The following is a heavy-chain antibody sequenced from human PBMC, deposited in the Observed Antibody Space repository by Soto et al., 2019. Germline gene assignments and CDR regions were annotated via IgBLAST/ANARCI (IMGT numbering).Heavy chain of an antibody. CDR1: GYSISSGYY. J-gene: IGHJ5*02. V-gene: IGHV4-38-2*01. D-gene: IGHD3-22*01. CDR3: AGGYYYDSSGYYYVGGWFDP. CDR2: IYHSGST. Sequence: SETLSLTCAVSGYSISSGYYWGWIRQPPGKGLEWLGSIYHSGSTYYNPSLKSRVTISVDTSKNQFSLKLSSVTAADTAVYYCAGGYYYDSSGYYYVGGWFDPLGQGTLVTVSS.